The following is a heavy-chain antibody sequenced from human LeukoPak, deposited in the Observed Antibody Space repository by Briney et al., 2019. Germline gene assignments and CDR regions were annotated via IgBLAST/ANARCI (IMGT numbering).Heavy chain of an antibody. V-gene: IGHV1-69*05. Sequence: SVKVSCKASGGTFSSYSLSWVRQAPGQGLEWMGGSNPMTTMPFYAQKFQDRVTITTDEPTTTAYMELSSLRSEDTAVYYCARGYYGTGSYYNVDYWGQGTLVTVSS. CDR1: GGTFSSYS. J-gene: IGHJ4*02. CDR3: ARGYYGTGSYYNVDY. D-gene: IGHD3-10*01. CDR2: SNPMTTMP.